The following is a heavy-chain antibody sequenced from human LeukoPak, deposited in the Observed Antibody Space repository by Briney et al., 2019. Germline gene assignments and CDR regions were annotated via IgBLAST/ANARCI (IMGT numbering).Heavy chain of an antibody. CDR2: IYSGGST. Sequence: QPGGSLRLSCAASGFSVCINYMSWVRQAPGKGLEWVSLIYSGGSTYYADSVKGRFTIFRDTSKNTLYLQMNSLRPEDTAVYYCASGLRAVWIQLSGPDYWGQGTLVTVSS. D-gene: IGHD5-18*01. CDR1: GFSVCINY. CDR3: ASGLRAVWIQLSGPDY. V-gene: IGHV3-53*01. J-gene: IGHJ4*02.